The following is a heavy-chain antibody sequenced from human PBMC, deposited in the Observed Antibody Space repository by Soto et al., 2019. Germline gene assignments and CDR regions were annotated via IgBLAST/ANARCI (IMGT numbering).Heavy chain of an antibody. J-gene: IGHJ4*02. CDR3: ARGPTYYYDSSGYYLPL. CDR2: ISSSGSTI. Sequence: GGSLRLSCAASGFTFSGYEMNWVRQAPGKGLEWVSYISSSGSTIYYADSVKGRFTISRDNAKNSLYLQMNSLRAEDTAVYYCARGPTYYYDSSGYYLPLWGQGTLVTVSS. CDR1: GFTFSGYE. V-gene: IGHV3-48*03. D-gene: IGHD3-22*01.